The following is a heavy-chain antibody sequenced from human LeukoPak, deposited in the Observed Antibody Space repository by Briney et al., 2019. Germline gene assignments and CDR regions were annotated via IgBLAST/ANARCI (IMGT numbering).Heavy chain of an antibody. J-gene: IGHJ5*02. V-gene: IGHV4-30-4*01. CDR2: IYYSGST. CDR3: AREVVAASNWFDP. D-gene: IGHD2-15*01. Sequence: SETLSLTCTVSGGSISSGDYYWSWIRQPPGKGLEWIGYIYYSGSTYYNPSLKSRVTISVDTSKNQFSLKLSSVTAADTAVYYCAREVVAASNWFDPWGQGTLDTVSS. CDR1: GGSISSGDYY.